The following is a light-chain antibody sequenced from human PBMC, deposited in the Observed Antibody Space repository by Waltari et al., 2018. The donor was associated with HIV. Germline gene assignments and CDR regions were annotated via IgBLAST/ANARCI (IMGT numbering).Light chain of an antibody. CDR2: VVS. CDR3: GSYTNSGTYV. CDR1: SSDVGGSDF. J-gene: IGLJ1*01. Sequence: QSALTQPASVSGSPGQSITLSCTGTSSDVGGSDFVSWYKRHPGKAPQLMIFVVSNRPSGVSDRFAGSKSGNTASLTISGLQPEDEADYYCGSYTNSGTYVFGTGTKVTVL. V-gene: IGLV2-14*03.